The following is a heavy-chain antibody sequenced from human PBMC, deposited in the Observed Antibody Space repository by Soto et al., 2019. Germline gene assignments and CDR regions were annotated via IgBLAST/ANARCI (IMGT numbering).Heavy chain of an antibody. J-gene: IGHJ4*02. CDR1: GYSFTSYW. D-gene: IGHD3-22*01. V-gene: IGHV5-51*01. CDR3: ARHSYYFDTSGLNDY. CDR2: IYPGDSDT. Sequence: PGESLKISCKGSGYSFTSYWIAWVRQMPGKGLEWMGIIYPGDSDTRYSPSFQGQVTISADKSISTAYLQWSSLKASDTAMYYCARHSYYFDTSGLNDYWGQGTLVTVSS.